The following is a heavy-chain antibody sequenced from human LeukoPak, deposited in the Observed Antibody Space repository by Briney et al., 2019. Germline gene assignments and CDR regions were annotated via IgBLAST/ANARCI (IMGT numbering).Heavy chain of an antibody. J-gene: IGHJ4*02. CDR2: INQDGSEK. Sequence: PGGSLRLSCAASGFTFSIFWMTWVRQAPGKGLEWVATINQDGSEKYSVDSVKGRFTISRDNAKSSLYLQVNSLRAEDTAVYYCARGARWGYFFDFWGQGTLVTVSS. CDR3: ARGARWGYFFDF. V-gene: IGHV3-7*01. CDR1: GFTFSIFW. D-gene: IGHD4-23*01.